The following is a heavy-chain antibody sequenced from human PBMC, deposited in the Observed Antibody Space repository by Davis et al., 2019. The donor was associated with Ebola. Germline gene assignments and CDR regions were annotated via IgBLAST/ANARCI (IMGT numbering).Heavy chain of an antibody. CDR1: GGSVGSDY. CDR3: ARVLGTVTYYYYYYGMDV. J-gene: IGHJ6*02. CDR2: ISNGGRT. D-gene: IGHD4-17*01. Sequence: SETLSLTCSVSGGSVGSDYWSWIRQSPGKGLEWIAFISNGGRTIYNPSLRGRVTISIDTSKNQFSLKLSSVTAADTAVYYCARVLGTVTYYYYYYGMDVWGQGTTVTVSS. V-gene: IGHV4-59*02.